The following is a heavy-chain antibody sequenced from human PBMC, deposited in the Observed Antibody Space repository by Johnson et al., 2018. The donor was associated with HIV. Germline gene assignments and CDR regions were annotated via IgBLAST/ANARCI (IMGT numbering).Heavy chain of an antibody. D-gene: IGHD1-26*01. CDR3: ARDRTSQRWELLPDDAFDI. V-gene: IGHV3-20*04. CDR2: INWNGGSK. Sequence: VQLVESGGGVVRPGGSLRLSCAASGFTFDDYGMSWVRQAPGKGLEWVSGINWNGGSKGYGDSVKGRFTISRDNAKNSLYLQMNSLRAEDTAVYYCARDRTSQRWELLPDDAFDIWGQGTMVTVSS. CDR1: GFTFDDYG. J-gene: IGHJ3*02.